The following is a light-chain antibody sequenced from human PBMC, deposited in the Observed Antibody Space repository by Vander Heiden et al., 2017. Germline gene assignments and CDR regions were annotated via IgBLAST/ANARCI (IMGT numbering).Light chain of an antibody. CDR3: QQYDRGRT. J-gene: IGKJ1*01. Sequence: DIQMTQSPSTLSASVGDRVTITCRANEHISRWLAWYQQKPGKAPKLLIYRASSLKSGLPSRCSGGGAGTDFTITISSLQADDLASYCYQQYDRGRTFGQGTKVEVK. CDR2: RAS. V-gene: IGKV1-5*03. CDR1: EHISRW.